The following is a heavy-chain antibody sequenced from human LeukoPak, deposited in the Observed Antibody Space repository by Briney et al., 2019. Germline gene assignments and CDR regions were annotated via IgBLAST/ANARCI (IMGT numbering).Heavy chain of an antibody. Sequence: GGSLRLSCAASGFTFSNYAMHWVRQAPGKGLEWVAIISYDGNDKYYTDSVKGRFTISRDKSKNTLYLQMNSLRAEDTAVYYCARDRDTAMGLWGQGTLVTVSS. CDR3: ARDRDTAMGL. J-gene: IGHJ4*02. V-gene: IGHV3-30-3*01. D-gene: IGHD5-18*01. CDR2: ISYDGNDK. CDR1: GFTFSNYA.